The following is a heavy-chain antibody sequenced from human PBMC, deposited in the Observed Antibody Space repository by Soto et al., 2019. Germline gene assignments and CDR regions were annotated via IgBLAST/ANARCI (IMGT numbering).Heavy chain of an antibody. D-gene: IGHD2-15*01. Sequence: SETLSLTCAVYGGSFSGYYWSWIRQPPGKGLEWIGEINHSGSTNYNPSLKSRVTLSVDTSKNQFSVRLNSVTAADTAVYYCAPLSVSLSGPYGIHVWGQGTTVTVSS. V-gene: IGHV4-34*01. CDR3: APLSVSLSGPYGIHV. CDR1: GGSFSGYY. CDR2: INHSGST. J-gene: IGHJ6*02.